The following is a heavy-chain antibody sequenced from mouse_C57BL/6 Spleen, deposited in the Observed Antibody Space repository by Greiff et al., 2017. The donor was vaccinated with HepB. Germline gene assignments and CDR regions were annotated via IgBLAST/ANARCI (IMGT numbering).Heavy chain of an antibody. J-gene: IGHJ1*03. CDR2: IHPNSGST. CDR3: ARSGSNYGYWYFDV. CDR1: GYTFTSYW. V-gene: IGHV1-64*01. D-gene: IGHD2-5*01. Sequence: VKLQESGAELVKPGASVKLSCKASGYTFTSYWMHWVKQRPGQGLEWIGMIHPNSGSTNYNEKFKSKATLTVDKSSSTAYMQLSSLTSEDSAVYYCARSGSNYGYWYFDVWGTGTTVTVSS.